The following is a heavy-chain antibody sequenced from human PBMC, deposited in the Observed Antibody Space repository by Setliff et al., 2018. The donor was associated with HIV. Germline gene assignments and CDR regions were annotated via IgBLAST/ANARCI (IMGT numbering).Heavy chain of an antibody. D-gene: IGHD3-16*01. CDR2: IDPSGAST. CDR3: ARAIASKNIRGEYYFDY. CDR1: GYTFTNYF. Sequence: ASVKVSCKASGYTFTNYFMHWVRQAPGQGLEWMGIIDPSGASTSYAQKFQGRLTMTRDTSTSTVYMELSSLRSEDTAVYYCARAIASKNIRGEYYFDYWGQGTLVTVSS. V-gene: IGHV1-46*01. J-gene: IGHJ4*02.